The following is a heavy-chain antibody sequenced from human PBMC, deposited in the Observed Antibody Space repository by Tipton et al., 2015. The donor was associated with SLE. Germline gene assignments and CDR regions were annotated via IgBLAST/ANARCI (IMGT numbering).Heavy chain of an antibody. Sequence: SLRLSCAASGFTFSSYAMHWVRQAPGKGLEWVAVISYDGSNKYYADSVKGRFTISRDNSKNTLYLQMNSLRAEDTAVYYCARVQLRDGYNWYWGQGTLVTVSS. D-gene: IGHD5-24*01. CDR3: ARVQLRDGYNWY. V-gene: IGHV3-30-3*01. CDR2: ISYDGSNK. CDR1: GFTFSSYA. J-gene: IGHJ4*02.